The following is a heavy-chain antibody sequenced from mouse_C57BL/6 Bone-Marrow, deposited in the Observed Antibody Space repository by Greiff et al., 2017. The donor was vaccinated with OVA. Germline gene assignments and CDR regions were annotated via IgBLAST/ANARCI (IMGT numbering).Heavy chain of an antibody. CDR2: INPSSGYT. CDR3: AIIYYYGSSVYFDY. CDR1: GYTFTSYT. D-gene: IGHD1-1*01. Sequence: QVQLQQSGAELARPGASVKMSCKASGYTFTSYTMHWVKQRPGQGLEWIGYINPSSGYTKYNQKFKDKATLTADKSSSAAYMQLSSLTSEDTAVYYCAIIYYYGSSVYFDYWGQGTTLTVAS. J-gene: IGHJ2*01. V-gene: IGHV1-4*01.